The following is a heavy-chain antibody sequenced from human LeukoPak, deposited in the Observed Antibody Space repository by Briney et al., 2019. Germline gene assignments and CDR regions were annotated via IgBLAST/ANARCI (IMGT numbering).Heavy chain of an antibody. CDR1: GFTFSSYD. Sequence: SGGSLRLSCAASGFTFSSYDMHWVRQATGKGLEWVSAIGTAGDTYYPGSVKGRFTISRENAKNSLYLQMNSLRAGDTAVYYCARGQPPGQIVGATTVAQDYWGQETLVTVSS. CDR2: IGTAGDT. V-gene: IGHV3-13*01. CDR3: ARGQPPGQIVGATTVAQDY. D-gene: IGHD1-26*01. J-gene: IGHJ4*02.